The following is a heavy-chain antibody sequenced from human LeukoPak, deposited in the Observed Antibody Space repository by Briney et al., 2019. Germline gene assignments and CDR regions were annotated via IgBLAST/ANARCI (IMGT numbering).Heavy chain of an antibody. V-gene: IGHV3-23*01. J-gene: IGHJ6*03. CDR3: AKTKYYDFWSGRVGYYYMDV. CDR2: ISGGGDST. D-gene: IGHD3-3*01. Sequence: GGSLRLSCAASGFTFSNYAMSWVRQAPGKGLKWVSGISGGGDSTYYADSVKGRFTISRDNSKNTLYLQMNSLRAEDTAVYYCAKTKYYDFWSGRVGYYYMDVWGKGTTVIVSS. CDR1: GFTFSNYA.